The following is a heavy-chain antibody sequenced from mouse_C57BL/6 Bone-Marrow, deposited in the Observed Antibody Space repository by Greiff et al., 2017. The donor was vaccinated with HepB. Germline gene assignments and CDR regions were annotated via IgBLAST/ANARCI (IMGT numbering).Heavy chain of an antibody. D-gene: IGHD4-1*01. CDR1: GYTFTSYG. CDR2: IYPRSGNT. J-gene: IGHJ2*01. CDR3: ARSVLTGYYFDY. V-gene: IGHV1-81*01. Sequence: QVPLQPSGAELARPGASVKLSCKASGYTFTSYGISWVKQRTGQGLEWIGEIYPRSGNTYYNEKFKGKATLTADKSSSTAYMELRSLTSEDSAVYFCARSVLTGYYFDYWGQGTTLTVSS.